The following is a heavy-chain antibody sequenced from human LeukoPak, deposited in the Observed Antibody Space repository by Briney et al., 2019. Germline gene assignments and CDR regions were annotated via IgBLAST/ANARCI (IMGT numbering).Heavy chain of an antibody. Sequence: ASVKVSCKASGYTFTGYYMHWVRQAPGQGLEWMGWINPNSGGTNYAQKFQGRVTMTRDTSISTAYMELSRLRSDDTAVYYCARDFSASSWYGDFYYYYGIDVWGQGTTVTVSS. CDR1: GYTFTGYY. CDR2: INPNSGGT. D-gene: IGHD6-13*01. CDR3: ARDFSASSWYGDFYYYYGIDV. V-gene: IGHV1-2*02. J-gene: IGHJ6*02.